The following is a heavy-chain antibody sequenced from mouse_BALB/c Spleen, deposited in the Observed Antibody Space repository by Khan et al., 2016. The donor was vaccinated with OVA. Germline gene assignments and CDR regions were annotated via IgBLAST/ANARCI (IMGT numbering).Heavy chain of an antibody. CDR1: GYTFTNYG. CDR2: INTYTGQP. V-gene: IGHV9-3-1*01. Sequence: QIQLVQSGPELKKPGETVKISCKASGYTFTNYGMNWVKQAPGKGLKWMGWINTYTGQPTYADDFKGRFAFSLETSASTAYLQINNLKNEDTATYFCARSNSYWYFEVWGAGTTVTVSS. J-gene: IGHJ1*01. D-gene: IGHD4-1*02. CDR3: ARSNSYWYFEV.